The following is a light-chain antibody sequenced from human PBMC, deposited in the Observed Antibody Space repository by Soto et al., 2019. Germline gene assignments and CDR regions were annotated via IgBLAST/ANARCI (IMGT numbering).Light chain of an antibody. J-gene: IGKJ1*01. CDR3: LQDINYPWT. V-gene: IGKV3-11*01. Sequence: EILLTQSPGSLSLFRREIATLSWRASQSVSSYLAWYQQKPGQAPRLLIYGASTRATGIPARFSGSGSGTDFTLTISSLQPEDSATYYCLQDINYPWTFGQGTKVDIK. CDR1: QSVSSY. CDR2: GAS.